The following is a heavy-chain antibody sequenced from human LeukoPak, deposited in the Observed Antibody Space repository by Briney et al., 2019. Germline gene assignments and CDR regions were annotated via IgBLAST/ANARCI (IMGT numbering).Heavy chain of an antibody. CDR1: GIPLSNYG. D-gene: IGHD3-10*01. V-gene: IGHV3-23*01. Sequence: PGGSLRLSCAVSGIPLSNYGMSWVRQAPGKGLEWVAGLSGSGGGTNYADSVKGRFTISRDNAKNTLYLQMNSLRAEDTAVYFCAKRGVVIRVILVGFHKEAYYFDSWGQGALVTVSS. CDR2: LSGSGGGT. CDR3: AKRGVVIRVILVGFHKEAYYFDS. J-gene: IGHJ4*02.